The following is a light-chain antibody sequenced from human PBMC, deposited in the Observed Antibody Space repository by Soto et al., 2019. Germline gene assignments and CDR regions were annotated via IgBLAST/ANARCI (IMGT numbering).Light chain of an antibody. V-gene: IGKV3-15*01. CDR2: GAS. CDR1: QSVRTK. CDR3: QQYVTWPSIT. Sequence: IVMTQYPANRSVSPGERATLSWRASQSVRTKLAWYQQKAGQAPRLLIYGASTRASGVSGRFSGSGSGTAYSLTISRLHSEDLAVYYCQQYVTWPSITFGQGTRLE. J-gene: IGKJ5*01.